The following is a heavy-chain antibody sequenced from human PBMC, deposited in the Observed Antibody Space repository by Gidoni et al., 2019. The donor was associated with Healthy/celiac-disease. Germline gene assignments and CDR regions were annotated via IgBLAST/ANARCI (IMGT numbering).Heavy chain of an antibody. V-gene: IGHV1-69*09. Sequence: QVQLVQSGAEVKKPGSSVKVSCKASGGTFSSYAISWVRQAPGQGLEWMGRIIPSLGIANYAQKFQGRVTITADKSTSTAYMELSSLRSEDTAVYYCARTARAGYSSGWYVDYWGQGTLVTVSS. CDR2: IIPSLGIA. CDR1: GGTFSSYA. J-gene: IGHJ4*02. CDR3: ARTARAGYSSGWYVDY. D-gene: IGHD6-19*01.